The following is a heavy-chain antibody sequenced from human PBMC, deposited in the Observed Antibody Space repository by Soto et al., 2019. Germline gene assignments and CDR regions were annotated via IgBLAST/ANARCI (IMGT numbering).Heavy chain of an antibody. Sequence: SETLSLTCTVSGGSISGYYWSWIRQPPGKGLEWIGYIYYSGSTKYNPSLQSRVTISVDTSKNTLYLQMNSLRAEDTAVYYCAEVQRPFLSPSDYWGQGTLVTVSS. V-gene: IGHV4-59*12. CDR3: AEVQRPFLSPSDY. CDR2: IYYSGST. CDR1: GGSISGYY. J-gene: IGHJ4*02. D-gene: IGHD3-3*01.